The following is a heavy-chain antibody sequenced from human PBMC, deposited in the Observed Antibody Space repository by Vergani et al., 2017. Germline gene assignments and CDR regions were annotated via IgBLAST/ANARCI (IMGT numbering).Heavy chain of an antibody. CDR2: ISSSSSYI. CDR3: ARDQGHYGDYGADY. D-gene: IGHD4-17*01. J-gene: IGHJ4*02. V-gene: IGHV3-21*01. CDR1: GFTFSSYS. Sequence: EVQLVESGGGLVKPGGSLRLSCAASGFTFSSYSMNWVRQAPGKGLEWVSSISSSSSYIYYADSVKGRFTISRDNAKNSLYLQMNILRAEDTAVYYCARDQGHYGDYGADYWGQGTLVTVSS.